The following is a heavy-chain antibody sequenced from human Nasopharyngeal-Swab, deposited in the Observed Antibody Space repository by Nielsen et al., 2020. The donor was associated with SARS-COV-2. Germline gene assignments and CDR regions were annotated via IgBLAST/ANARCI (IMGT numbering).Heavy chain of an antibody. CDR3: AMIGGSVTDY. D-gene: IGHD2-15*01. V-gene: IGHV3-43*01. Sequence: GGSLRLSCAASGFTFDDYTMHWVRQAPGKGLEWVSLISWDGGSTYYADSVKGRFTISRDNSKNSLYLQMNSLRTEDTALYYCAMIGGSVTDYWGQGTLVTVSS. J-gene: IGHJ4*02. CDR2: ISWDGGST. CDR1: GFTFDDYT.